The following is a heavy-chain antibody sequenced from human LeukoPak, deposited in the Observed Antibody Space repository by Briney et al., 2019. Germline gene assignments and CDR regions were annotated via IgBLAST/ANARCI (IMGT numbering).Heavy chain of an antibody. CDR2: IYYSGST. D-gene: IGHD5-18*01. Sequence: SETLSLTCSVSGGSIISSTYSWGWIRQPPGKGLEWIGTIYYSGSTYFNPSLKSRVTISVDTSKNQFSLKLSSVTAADTAIYYCARVSSYGDRYYFDYWGQGTLVTVSS. J-gene: IGHJ4*02. CDR3: ARVSSYGDRYYFDY. V-gene: IGHV4-39*01. CDR1: GGSIISSTYS.